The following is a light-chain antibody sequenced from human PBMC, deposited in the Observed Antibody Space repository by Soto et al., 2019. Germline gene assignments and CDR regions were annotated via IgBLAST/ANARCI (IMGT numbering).Light chain of an antibody. CDR3: CSYAGSSTYV. CDR2: EVS. V-gene: IGLV2-23*02. J-gene: IGLJ1*01. CDR1: SSDVGGYNY. Sequence: QSVLTQPASVSGSPGQSITISCTGTSSDVGGYNYVSWYQQYPGKAPKLMIYEVSKRPSGVSNRFSGSKSGNTASLTISGLQAEDEADYYCCSYAGSSTYVFGTGTKLTVL.